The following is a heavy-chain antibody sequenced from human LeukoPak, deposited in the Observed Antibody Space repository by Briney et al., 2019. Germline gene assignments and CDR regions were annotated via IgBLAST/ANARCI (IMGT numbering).Heavy chain of an antibody. Sequence: PSGTLSLTCTVSGASISSGNWWNWVRQSPGKGLEWIGEINHSGSTNYNPSLKSRVTISVDTSKNQFSLKLSSVTAADTAVYYCARVKYYFDYWGQGTLVTVSS. CDR2: INHSGST. CDR3: ARVKYYFDY. J-gene: IGHJ4*02. V-gene: IGHV4-4*02. CDR1: GASISSGNW.